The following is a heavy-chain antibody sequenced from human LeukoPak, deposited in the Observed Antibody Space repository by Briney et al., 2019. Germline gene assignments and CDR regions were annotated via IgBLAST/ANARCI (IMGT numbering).Heavy chain of an antibody. V-gene: IGHV3-7*03. D-gene: IGHD4-11*01. CDR3: ARALYYSREWGTFDI. J-gene: IGHJ3*02. CDR1: GFTFSSYW. CDR2: IKQDGSEK. Sequence: GGSLRLSCAASGFTFSSYWMSWVRQAPGKGLEWVANIKQDGSEKYYVDSVKGRFTISRDNAKNSLYLQMNSLRAEDTAVYYCARALYYSREWGTFDIWGQGTMVTVSS.